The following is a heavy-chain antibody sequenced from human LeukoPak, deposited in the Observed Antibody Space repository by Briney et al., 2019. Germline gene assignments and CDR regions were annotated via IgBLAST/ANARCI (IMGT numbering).Heavy chain of an antibody. CDR3: ARGRFSSGYYFPFDF. D-gene: IGHD3-22*01. Sequence: GGSLRLSCAASGFTVSSEYMSWVRQAPGKGLEFVSVIYSGGTTFYADSVKGRFTISRDNSKSTLFLQMSNLRAEDTAIYYCARGRFSSGYYFPFDFWGQGTLVTVSS. J-gene: IGHJ4*02. V-gene: IGHV3-66*01. CDR1: GFTVSSEY. CDR2: IYSGGTT.